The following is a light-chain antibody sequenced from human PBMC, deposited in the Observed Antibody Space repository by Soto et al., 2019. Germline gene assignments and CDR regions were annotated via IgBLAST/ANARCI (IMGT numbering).Light chain of an antibody. CDR1: SSDIGGYNY. CDR2: DVS. CDR3: SSYTSGSTFYV. J-gene: IGLJ1*01. Sequence: QSAPTQPASVSGSPGRSITISCTGTSSDIGGYNYVSWFQQHPGKAPKLMISDVSNRPSGVSNRFSGSKSGNTASLTISGLQAEDEADYYCSSYTSGSTFYVFGTGTKVTVL. V-gene: IGLV2-14*01.